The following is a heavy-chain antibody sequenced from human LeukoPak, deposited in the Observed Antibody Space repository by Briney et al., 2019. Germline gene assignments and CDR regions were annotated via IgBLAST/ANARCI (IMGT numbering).Heavy chain of an antibody. CDR3: ARRSDSGSDDGEDYFDY. CDR2: KYYDGST. V-gene: IGHV4-39*01. D-gene: IGHD1-26*01. CDR1: GGSIYSTTFL. J-gene: IGHJ4*02. Sequence: SETPSLARTFSGGSIYSTTFLWGWIRQPPREGLGWVGGKYYDGSTYHNPSLKSQVTISVDTSNNQFSLKLTSVTAADTAVYFCARRSDSGSDDGEDYFDYWGQGTLVTVSS.